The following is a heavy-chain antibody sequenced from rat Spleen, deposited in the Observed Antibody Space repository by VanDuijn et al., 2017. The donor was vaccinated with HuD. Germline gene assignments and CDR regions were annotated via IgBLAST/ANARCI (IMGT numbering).Heavy chain of an antibody. J-gene: IGHJ2*01. V-gene: IGHV5-25*01. CDR2: ISSGGGGT. CDR3: TRDGRVSAHFDY. D-gene: IGHD1-4*01. Sequence: EVQLVESDGGLVQPGRSMKLSCAASGLSFSNYDMAWVRQAPTKGLEWVASISSGGGGTYYPDSVKGRFTISRDNAKSTLYLQMDSLGSEDTATYYCTRDGRVSAHFDYWGQGVMVTVSS. CDR1: GLSFSNYD.